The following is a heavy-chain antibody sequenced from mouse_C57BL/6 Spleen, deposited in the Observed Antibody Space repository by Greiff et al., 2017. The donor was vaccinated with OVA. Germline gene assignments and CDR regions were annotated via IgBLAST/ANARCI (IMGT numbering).Heavy chain of an antibody. V-gene: IGHV1-64*01. CDR1: GYTFTSYW. CDR3: ARDDGYYDYAMDY. J-gene: IGHJ4*01. D-gene: IGHD2-3*01. Sequence: VQLQQPGAELVKPGASVKLSCKASGYTFTSYWMHWVKQRPGQGLEWIGMIHPNSGSTNYNEKFKSKATLTVDKSSSKAYMQLSSLTSEDSAVYYCARDDGYYDYAMDYWGKGTSVTVSS. CDR2: IHPNSGST.